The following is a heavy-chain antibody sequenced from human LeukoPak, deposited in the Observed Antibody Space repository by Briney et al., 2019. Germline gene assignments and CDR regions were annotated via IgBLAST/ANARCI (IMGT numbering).Heavy chain of an antibody. CDR1: GYTLTELS. D-gene: IGHD2-8*02. CDR3: ATPSCSNYWRLFDY. CDR2: FDPEDGET. J-gene: IGHJ4*02. V-gene: IGHV1-24*01. Sequence: ASVKVSCKVSGYTLTELSMHWVRQAPGKGLEWMGGFDPEDGETIYAQKFQGRVTMTEDTSTDTAYMELSSLRSEDTAVYYCATPSCSNYWRLFDYWGQGTLVTVSS.